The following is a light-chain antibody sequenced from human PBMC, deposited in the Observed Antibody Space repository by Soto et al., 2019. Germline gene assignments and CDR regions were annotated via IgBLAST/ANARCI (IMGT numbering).Light chain of an antibody. CDR3: QQYGSSPIT. V-gene: IGKV3-20*01. Sequence: EIVLTQSPGTLSLSPGERATLSCRASQSVSSSYLAWYQQKPGQAPRLLIYGASSRATGIPDRFSGSGSGTYFTLTISRLETEDLAVYYCQQYGSSPITFGEGTRLEI. CDR2: GAS. CDR1: QSVSSSY. J-gene: IGKJ5*01.